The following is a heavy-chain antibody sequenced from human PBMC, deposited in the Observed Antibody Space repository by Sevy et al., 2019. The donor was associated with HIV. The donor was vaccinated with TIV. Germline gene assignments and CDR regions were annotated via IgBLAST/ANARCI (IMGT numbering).Heavy chain of an antibody. CDR2: INWNGGST. J-gene: IGHJ3*01. D-gene: IGHD3-22*01. Sequence: GGSLRLSCAASGFTLDDYGMSWVRQAPGKGLEWVSGINWNGGSTGYAESVKGRFTISRDNAKNSLYLQMNSLRAEDTALYYCARRVRNYYDSSGADDVFDVWGQGTMVTVSS. V-gene: IGHV3-20*04. CDR1: GFTLDDYG. CDR3: ARRVRNYYDSSGADDVFDV.